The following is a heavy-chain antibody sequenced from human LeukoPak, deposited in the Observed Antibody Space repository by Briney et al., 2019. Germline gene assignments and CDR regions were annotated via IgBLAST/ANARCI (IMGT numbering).Heavy chain of an antibody. D-gene: IGHD3-16*02. CDR2: INHSGST. J-gene: IGHJ4*02. CDR3: ARSFYDYVWGSYRYTDDSFDF. Sequence: SETLSLTCTVSGGSISSSSYYWGWIRQPPGKGLEWIGEINHSGSTNYNPSLKSRVTMSVDTSKNQFSLKLSSVTAADTAVYYCARSFYDYVWGSYRYTDDSFDFWGQGTLVTVSS. CDR1: GGSISSSSYY. V-gene: IGHV4-39*07.